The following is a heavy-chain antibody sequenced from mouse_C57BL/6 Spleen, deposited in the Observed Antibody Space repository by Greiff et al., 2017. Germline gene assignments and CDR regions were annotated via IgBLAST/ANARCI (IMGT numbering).Heavy chain of an antibody. D-gene: IGHD4-1*01. CDR1: GYTFTSYW. J-gene: IGHJ2*01. CDR2: IDPSDSYT. V-gene: IGHV1-50*01. Sequence: QVQLQQPGAELVKPGASVKLSCKASGYTFTSYWMQWVKQRPGQGLEWIGEIDPSDSYTNYNQKFKGKATLTVDTSSSTAYMQLSSLTSEDSAVYYCARFLTGTGTYFDYWGQGTTLTVSS. CDR3: ARFLTGTGTYFDY.